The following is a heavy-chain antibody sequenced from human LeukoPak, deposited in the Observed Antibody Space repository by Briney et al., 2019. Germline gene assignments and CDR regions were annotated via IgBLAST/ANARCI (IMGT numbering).Heavy chain of an antibody. D-gene: IGHD6-13*01. CDR2: ISTSGST. V-gene: IGHV4-31*11. J-gene: IGHJ5*02. CDR3: ARGWQQLANWFDP. Sequence: SQTLSLTCAVSGGSISSGNYYWSWIRQHPGKGLEWIGYISTSGSTYYNPSLKSRVSISLDTSNNQFSLKLTSVTAADTAVYYCARGWQQLANWFDPWGQGALVTVSS. CDR1: GGSISSGNYY.